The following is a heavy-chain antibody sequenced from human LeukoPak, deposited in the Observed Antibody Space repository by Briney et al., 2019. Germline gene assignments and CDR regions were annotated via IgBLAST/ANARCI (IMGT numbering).Heavy chain of an antibody. Sequence: GGSLRLSCAASGITFSSYGMHWVRQAPGKGLEGVAFIQYDGNNQYYADSVKGRFTISRDNSKNTLHLQMNSLRAEDTAMYYCAKGGDGSGSPALRDYYYYMDVWGKGTTVTVSS. J-gene: IGHJ6*03. V-gene: IGHV3-30*02. CDR1: GITFSSYG. CDR2: IQYDGNNQ. D-gene: IGHD3-10*01. CDR3: AKGGDGSGSPALRDYYYYMDV.